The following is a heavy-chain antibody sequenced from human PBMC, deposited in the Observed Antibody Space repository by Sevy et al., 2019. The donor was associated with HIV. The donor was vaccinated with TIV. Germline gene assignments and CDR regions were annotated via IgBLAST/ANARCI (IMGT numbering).Heavy chain of an antibody. D-gene: IGHD4-17*01. CDR2: IYYSGST. J-gene: IGHJ4*02. Sequence: SETLSLTCTVSGGSISSGGYYWSWIRQHPGKGLEWIGYIYYSGSTYYNPSLKSRVTISVDTSKNQFSLKPSSVTAADTAVYYCAREIDYGATGYFDYWGQGTLVTVSS. CDR3: AREIDYGATGYFDY. CDR1: GGSISSGGYY. V-gene: IGHV4-31*03.